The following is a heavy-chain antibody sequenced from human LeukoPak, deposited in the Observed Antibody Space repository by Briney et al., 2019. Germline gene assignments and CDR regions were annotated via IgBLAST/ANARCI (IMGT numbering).Heavy chain of an antibody. CDR2: IHKSGST. D-gene: IGHD3-16*02. Sequence: SETLSLTCTVSGGSISNYYWTWIRQSPGKTLEWIGCIHKSGSTHYNPSLRSQVTISVDTSKSQFSLKLNSVNAPDRAVYYCARLIGLGEVSPYFDFWGQGRLVTVSS. V-gene: IGHV4-59*01. CDR1: GGSISNYY. CDR3: ARLIGLGEVSPYFDF. J-gene: IGHJ4*02.